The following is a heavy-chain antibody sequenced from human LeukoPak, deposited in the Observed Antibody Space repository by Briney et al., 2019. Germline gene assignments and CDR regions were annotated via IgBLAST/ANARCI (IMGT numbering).Heavy chain of an antibody. D-gene: IGHD2-2*01. CDR1: GFNFIDYS. Sequence: PGGSLRPSCAASGFNFIDYSMNWVRQAPGKGLEWISYIGISSGNTKYADSVKGRFTISRDKARNSLYLQMNSLRVEDTAVYYCARGPPIVVVPAALPYYYYYYGMDVWGQGTTVTVSS. CDR2: IGISSGNT. CDR3: ARGPPIVVVPAALPYYYYYYGMDV. J-gene: IGHJ6*02. V-gene: IGHV3-48*01.